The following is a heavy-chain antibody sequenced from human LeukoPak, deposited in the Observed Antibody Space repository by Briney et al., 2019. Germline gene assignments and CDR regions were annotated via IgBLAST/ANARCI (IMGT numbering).Heavy chain of an antibody. CDR1: GFTFSSYW. V-gene: IGHV3-7*03. CDR2: IKQDGSEK. D-gene: IGHD3-22*01. J-gene: IGHJ6*02. CDR3: ARERYYYDSSGYSFPYYYYYYGMDV. Sequence: GGSLRLSCAASGFTFSSYWMSWVRQAPGKGLEWVANIKQDGSEKYHVDSVKGRFTISRDNAKNSLYLQVNSLRAEDTAVYYCARERYYYDSSGYSFPYYYYYYGMDVWGQGTTVTVSS.